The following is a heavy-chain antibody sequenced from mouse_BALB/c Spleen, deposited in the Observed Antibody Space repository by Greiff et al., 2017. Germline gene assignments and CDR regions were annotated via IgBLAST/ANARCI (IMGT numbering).Heavy chain of an antibody. Sequence: DVQLQESGPGLVKPSQSLSLTCSVTGYSITSGYYWNWIRQFPGNKLEWMGYISYDGSNNYNPSLKNRISITRDTSKNQFFLKLNSVTTEDTATYYCARGYGNYVGYWGQGTTLTVSS. CDR2: ISYDGSN. CDR1: GYSITSGYY. J-gene: IGHJ2*01. D-gene: IGHD2-10*02. CDR3: ARGYGNYVGY. V-gene: IGHV3-6*02.